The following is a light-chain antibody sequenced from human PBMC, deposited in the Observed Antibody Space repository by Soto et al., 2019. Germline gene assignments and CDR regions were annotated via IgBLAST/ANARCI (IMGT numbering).Light chain of an antibody. V-gene: IGKV3-20*01. CDR3: QQYGSSRLICT. Sequence: EIVLTQSPGTLSLSPGERATLSCRASQSVSSSYLAWYQQKPGQAPRLLIYGASSRATGIPDRFSGSGSGTGFTLTISRLEPEDFAVYYCQQYGSSRLICTFGPGTKVDIK. J-gene: IGKJ3*01. CDR1: QSVSSSY. CDR2: GAS.